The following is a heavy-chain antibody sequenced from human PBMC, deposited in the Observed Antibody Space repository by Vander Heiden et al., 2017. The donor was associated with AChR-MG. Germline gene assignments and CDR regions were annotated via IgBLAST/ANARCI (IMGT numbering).Heavy chain of an antibody. J-gene: IGHJ4*02. Sequence: QVQPVESGGGVVQPGRSLRLSCAAHGFTFSSYGMHWVRQAPGKGLEWVAVISSDGNDKKYADSVKGRFTISRDNSKNTLYLQMNSLRTEDTAVYYCAKDGTYGPAAYYFDYWGQGTLVTVSS. CDR3: AKDGTYGPAAYYFDY. CDR2: ISSDGNDK. D-gene: IGHD3-10*01. V-gene: IGHV3-30*18. CDR1: GFTFSSYG.